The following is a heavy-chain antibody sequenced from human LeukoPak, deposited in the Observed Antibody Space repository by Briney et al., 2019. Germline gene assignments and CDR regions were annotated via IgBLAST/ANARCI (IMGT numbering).Heavy chain of an antibody. J-gene: IGHJ6*03. D-gene: IGHD3-10*01. Sequence: SETLSLTCTVSGGSISTYYWSWIRQPPGKGLEWIGEINHSGSTNYNSSLKSRVTISVDTSKNQFSLKLSSVTAADTAVYYCARDAGESRSFYYYYYYYMDVWGKGTTVTVSS. CDR3: ARDAGESRSFYYYYYYYMDV. V-gene: IGHV4-34*01. CDR1: GGSISTYY. CDR2: INHSGST.